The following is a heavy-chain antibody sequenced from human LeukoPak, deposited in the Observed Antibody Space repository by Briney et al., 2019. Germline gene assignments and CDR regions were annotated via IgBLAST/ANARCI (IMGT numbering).Heavy chain of an antibody. D-gene: IGHD3-10*01. CDR3: ASRHMVRGSDDY. Sequence: ASVKVSCKASGGTFSSYAISWVRQAPGQGLEWMGRIIPILGIANYAQKFQGRVTITADKSTSTAYMELSSLRSEDTAVYYCASRHMVRGSDDYWGQGTLVTVSS. V-gene: IGHV1-69*04. CDR1: GGTFSSYA. CDR2: IIPILGIA. J-gene: IGHJ4*02.